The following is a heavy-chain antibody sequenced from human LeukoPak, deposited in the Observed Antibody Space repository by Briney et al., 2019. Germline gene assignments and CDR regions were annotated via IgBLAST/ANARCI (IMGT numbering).Heavy chain of an antibody. J-gene: IGHJ4*02. V-gene: IGHV1-2*02. CDR3: ARDARSTGWLGELLSSMYYFDY. CDR2: IDPNSGGT. Sequence: ASVKVSCKASGYTFTGYYMDWVRQAPGQGLEWMGWIDPNSGGTNYAQKFQGRVTMTRDTSISTAYMELSRLRSDDTAVYYCARDARSTGWLGELLSSMYYFDYWGQGTLVTVSS. D-gene: IGHD3-10*01. CDR1: GYTFTGYY.